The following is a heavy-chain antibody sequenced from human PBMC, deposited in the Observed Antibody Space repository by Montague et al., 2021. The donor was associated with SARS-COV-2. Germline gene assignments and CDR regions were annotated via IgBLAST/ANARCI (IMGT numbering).Heavy chain of an antibody. CDR3: ARLGDGVVPSPILGVGPYYSYYYMDV. Sequence: SETLSLTCAVHGGSFSTYSWNWIRQPPGKGLEWIREIHHGGSTNYNPPLKSRVTISADTSKNRFSLKLTSVAAADTAVYYCARLGDGVVPSPILGVGPYYSYYYMDVWGKGTTVTVSS. CDR1: GGSFSTYS. CDR2: IHHGGST. V-gene: IGHV4-34*01. J-gene: IGHJ6*03. D-gene: IGHD3-10*01.